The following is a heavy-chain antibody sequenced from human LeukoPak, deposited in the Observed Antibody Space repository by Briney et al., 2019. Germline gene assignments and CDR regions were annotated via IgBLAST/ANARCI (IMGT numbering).Heavy chain of an antibody. CDR1: GFTFSNYG. D-gene: IGHD6-13*01. Sequence: GGSLRLSCAASGFTFSNYGMHWVRQAPGKGLEWVAFLRNDGSKRYYADSVKGRFTFYRDKPKNTLYLQMNSLRAGDTAVYYCARDRGYSMGFDPWGQGTLVTVSS. CDR3: ARDRGYSMGFDP. CDR2: LRNDGSKR. V-gene: IGHV3-30*02. J-gene: IGHJ5*02.